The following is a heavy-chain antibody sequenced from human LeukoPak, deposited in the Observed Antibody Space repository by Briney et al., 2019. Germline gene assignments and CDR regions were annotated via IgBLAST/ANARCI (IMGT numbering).Heavy chain of an antibody. Sequence: SETLSLTCTVSGGSISSYYWSWIRQPPGKGLEWIGYIYYSGSTNYNPSLKSRVTISVDTSKNQFSLKLSSVTAADTAVYYCARGPAGIAAAAYGSKNYYYYYGMDVWGQGTTVTVSS. D-gene: IGHD6-13*01. V-gene: IGHV4-59*12. CDR3: ARGPAGIAAAAYGSKNYYYYYGMDV. CDR2: IYYSGST. CDR1: GGSISSYY. J-gene: IGHJ6*02.